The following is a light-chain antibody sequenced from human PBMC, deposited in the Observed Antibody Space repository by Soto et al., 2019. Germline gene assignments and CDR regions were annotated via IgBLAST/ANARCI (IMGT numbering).Light chain of an antibody. CDR2: DVS. Sequence: DIQMTQSPSTLSASVGDRVTITCRASQSIGDSLAWYQQKPGKAPYLLISDVSSLLSGVPSRFSGSGSGTDFTLTIASLQPEDFSTYYCQQSDSTPYTFGQGTKVDIK. CDR3: QQSDSTPYT. CDR1: QSIGDS. J-gene: IGKJ2*01. V-gene: IGKV1-39*01.